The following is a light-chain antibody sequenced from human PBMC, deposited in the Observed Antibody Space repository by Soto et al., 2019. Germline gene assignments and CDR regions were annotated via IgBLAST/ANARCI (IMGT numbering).Light chain of an antibody. J-gene: IGLJ2*01. CDR2: DNT. Sequence: SYELTQPPSVSVAPGQTATITCGGNSIGSKTVLWDQQKTLQAPALVVSDNTGRPSWIPERFSGSNSGNTATLTISRVEVGDEADYYCQLWESSSGQVLFGGGTKLTVL. CDR1: SIGSKT. V-gene: IGLV3-21*02. CDR3: QLWESSSGQVL.